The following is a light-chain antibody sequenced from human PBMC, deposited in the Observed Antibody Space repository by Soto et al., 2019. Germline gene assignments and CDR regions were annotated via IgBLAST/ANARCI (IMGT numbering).Light chain of an antibody. CDR1: SSDVGGYYY. CDR3: SSYTTANTYV. J-gene: IGLJ1*01. V-gene: IGLV2-14*01. CDR2: DVS. Sequence: QSVLTQPASVSGSPGQSITISCTGTSSDVGGYYYVSWSQHHPGKAPKLLIYDVSNRPPGVSDRFSGSKSGNTASLTISGLQAEDEADYYCSSYTTANTYVFGTGTKVTVL.